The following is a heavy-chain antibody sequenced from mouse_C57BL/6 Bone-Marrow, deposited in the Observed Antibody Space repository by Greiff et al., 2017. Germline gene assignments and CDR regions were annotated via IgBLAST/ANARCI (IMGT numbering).Heavy chain of an antibody. V-gene: IGHV1-69*01. CDR3: AKTAQAWEFAY. J-gene: IGHJ3*01. Sequence: QVQLQQPGAELVMPGASVKLSCKASGYTFTSYWMHWVKQRPGQGLEWIGEIDPSDSYTNYNQKFKGKSTFTGDKSSSTAYMQLSSLTSEDSAVYYCAKTAQAWEFAYWGQGTLGTVSA. D-gene: IGHD3-2*02. CDR1: GYTFTSYW. CDR2: IDPSDSYT.